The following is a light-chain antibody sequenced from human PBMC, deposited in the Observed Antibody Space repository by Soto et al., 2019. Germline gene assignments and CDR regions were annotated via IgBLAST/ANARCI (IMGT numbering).Light chain of an antibody. J-gene: IGLJ1*01. CDR3: SLYTSENTYV. V-gene: IGLV2-18*01. CDR1: STDFVSYNR. Sequence: QSALTQPPSVSGSPGQSVTISCTGTSTDFVSYNRVSWYQQPPGTAPKLIIYEASNQPSGVPGRFSGSKSGNTASLTISGLQAADEADYYCSLYTSENTYVFGTGTKVTVL. CDR2: EAS.